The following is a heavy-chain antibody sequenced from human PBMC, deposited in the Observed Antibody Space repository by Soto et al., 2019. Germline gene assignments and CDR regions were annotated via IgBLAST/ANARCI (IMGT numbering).Heavy chain of an antibody. CDR1: GGSISSGGYY. CDR2: IYYSGST. Sequence: QVQLQESGPGLVKPSQTMSLTCTVSGGSISSGGYYWSWIRQHPGKGLEWIWYIYYSGSTYYNPSLKSRVTISVDTSKNQFSLKLSSVTAADTAVYYCARDGIVTGFGAFDIWGQGTMVTVSS. CDR3: ARDGIVTGFGAFDI. V-gene: IGHV4-31*03. D-gene: IGHD3-16*01. J-gene: IGHJ3*02.